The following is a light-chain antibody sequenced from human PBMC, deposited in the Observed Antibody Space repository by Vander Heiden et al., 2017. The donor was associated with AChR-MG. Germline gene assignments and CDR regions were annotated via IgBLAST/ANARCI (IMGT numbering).Light chain of an antibody. CDR3: QETFSAPLLT. V-gene: IGKV1-39*01. CDR2: AAS. Sequence: DIQMAQSPSFVSASVGDSVTITCRASQNIDNKLNWFQQKPGKAPKVLIYAASRLLPGVPSRFSGSGSGTGFTLTIISLQPDDVATYFCQETFSAPLLTFGGGTKVEIK. CDR1: QNIDNK. J-gene: IGKJ4*01.